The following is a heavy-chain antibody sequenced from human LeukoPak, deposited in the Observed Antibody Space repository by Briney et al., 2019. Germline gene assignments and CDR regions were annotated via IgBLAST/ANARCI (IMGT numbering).Heavy chain of an antibody. V-gene: IGHV3-23*01. CDR2: ISGRGGDT. CDR1: GFTFSSYG. J-gene: IGHJ5*02. Sequence: GGSLRLSCAASGFTFSSYGMSWVRQAPGKGLEWVSTISGRGGDTHYADSVKGRFTISRDNSKNTLYLQMNSLRAEDTAVYYCAKLLGDYDDYDVGERFDPWGQGTLVTVSS. CDR3: AKLLGDYDDYDVGERFDP. D-gene: IGHD4-17*01.